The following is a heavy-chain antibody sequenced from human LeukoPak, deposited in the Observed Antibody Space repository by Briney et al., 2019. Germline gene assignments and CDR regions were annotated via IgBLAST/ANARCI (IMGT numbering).Heavy chain of an antibody. J-gene: IGHJ4*02. Sequence: GGSLRLSCAASGNYWMHWVRQVPGKGLVWVSHINSDGSWTSYADSVKGRLTISRDNSKNTLYLQMDSLRAEDTAIYYCAKGSSGGRPYYFDYWGQGTLVTVSS. D-gene: IGHD3-22*01. V-gene: IGHV3-74*01. CDR1: GNYW. CDR2: INSDGSWT. CDR3: AKGSSGGRPYYFDY.